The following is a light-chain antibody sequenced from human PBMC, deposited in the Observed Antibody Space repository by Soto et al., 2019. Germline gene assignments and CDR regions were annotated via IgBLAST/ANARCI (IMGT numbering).Light chain of an antibody. J-gene: IGKJ2*01. Sequence: EIVLTQSPGTLSLSPGERATLSCRASQSVSSSYLAWYQQKPGQAPRLLIYGASSRATGIPDRFSGSGSGTDVPLTITRLEPEDFAVYYCQQYGYSSSFTFGQGTRLEIK. CDR1: QSVSSSY. CDR2: GAS. CDR3: QQYGYSSSFT. V-gene: IGKV3-20*01.